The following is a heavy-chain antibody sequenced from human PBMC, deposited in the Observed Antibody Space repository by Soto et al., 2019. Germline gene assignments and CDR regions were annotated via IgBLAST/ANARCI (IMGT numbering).Heavy chain of an antibody. CDR1: GGSISIYY. V-gene: IGHV4-4*07. Sequence: SETLSLTCTVSGGSISIYYWSWIRQPAGKGLEWIGRIYTSGSTNYNPSLKSRVTMSVDTSKNQFSLKLSSVTAADTAVYYCARDLPAYYDYVWGSYRYTGDWFDPWGQGTLVTVSS. CDR3: ARDLPAYYDYVWGSYRYTGDWFDP. CDR2: IYTSGST. D-gene: IGHD3-16*02. J-gene: IGHJ5*02.